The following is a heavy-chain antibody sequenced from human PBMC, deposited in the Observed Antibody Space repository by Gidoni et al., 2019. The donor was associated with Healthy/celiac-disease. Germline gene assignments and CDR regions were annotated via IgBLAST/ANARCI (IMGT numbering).Heavy chain of an antibody. V-gene: IGHV1-46*01. D-gene: IGHD3-16*01. CDR1: GYTFTSNY. Sequence: QVQLVQSGAEVKKPGASVKVSCKASGYTFTSNYMHWVRQAPGQGLEWVGIINPSGGSTSYEQKFQGRVTMTRDTSTSTVYMELSSLRSEDTAVYYCARVLGVLVDDAFDIWGQGTMVTVSS. CDR2: INPSGGST. J-gene: IGHJ3*02. CDR3: ARVLGVLVDDAFDI.